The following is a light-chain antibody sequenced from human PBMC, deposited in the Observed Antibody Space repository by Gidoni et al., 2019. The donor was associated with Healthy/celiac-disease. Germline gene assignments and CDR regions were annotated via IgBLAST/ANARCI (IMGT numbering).Light chain of an antibody. J-gene: IGLJ3*02. Sequence: QSVLPQPPPLSGAPAPRVTISCTGSSSNIGAGYDVHWYQQLPGTAPKLLIYGNSNRPSGVPDRFSGSKSGTSASLAITGLQAEDEADYYCQSYDSSLSGWVFGGGTKLTVL. CDR2: GNS. V-gene: IGLV1-40*01. CDR1: SSNIGAGYD. CDR3: QSYDSSLSGWV.